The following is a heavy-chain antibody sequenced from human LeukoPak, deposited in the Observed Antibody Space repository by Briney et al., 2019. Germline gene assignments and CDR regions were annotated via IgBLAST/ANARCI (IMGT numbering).Heavy chain of an antibody. CDR1: GFTFSSYW. CDR2: IKEDGGEK. J-gene: IGHJ4*02. D-gene: IGHD3-9*01. V-gene: IGHV3-7*01. CDR3: ARDYGYNNDWFGAPFDY. Sequence: GGTLRLSCAASGFTFSSYWMTWVRQAPGKGLEWVASIKEDGGEKYNVDSVKGRFTSSRDNAKNSLYLQMNSLTAEDTGVYYCARDYGYNNDWFGAPFDYWGQGTLVTVSS.